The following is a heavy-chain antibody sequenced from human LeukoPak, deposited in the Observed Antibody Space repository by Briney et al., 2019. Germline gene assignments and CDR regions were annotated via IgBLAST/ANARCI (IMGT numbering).Heavy chain of an antibody. D-gene: IGHD1-1*01. V-gene: IGHV1-69*06. CDR2: IIPIFGTA. Sequence: VASVKVSCKASGGTFSSYAISWVRQAPGQGLEWMGGIIPIFGTANYAQKFQGRVTITADKSTSTAYMELSSLRSEDTAVYYCARKGVYNWNDSYYYGMDVWGKGTTVTVSP. CDR1: GGTFSSYA. J-gene: IGHJ6*04. CDR3: ARKGVYNWNDSYYYGMDV.